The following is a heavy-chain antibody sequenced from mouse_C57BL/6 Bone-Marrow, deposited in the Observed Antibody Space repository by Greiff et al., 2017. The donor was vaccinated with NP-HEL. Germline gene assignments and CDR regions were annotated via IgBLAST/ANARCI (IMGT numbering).Heavy chain of an antibody. CDR3: ARREAKCHAMDY. Sequence: EVKLVESGGGLVQPGGSLKLSCAASGFTFSDYGMAWVRQAPRKGPEWVAFISNLAYSIYYADTVTGRFTISRENAKNTLYLEMSSLRSEDTAMYYCARREAKCHAMDYWGQGTSVTVSS. CDR2: ISNLAYSI. CDR1: GFTFSDYG. J-gene: IGHJ4*01. V-gene: IGHV5-15*01.